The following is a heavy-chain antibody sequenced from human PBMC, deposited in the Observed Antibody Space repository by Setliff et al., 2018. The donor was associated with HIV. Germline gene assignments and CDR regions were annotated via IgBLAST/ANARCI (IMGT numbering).Heavy chain of an antibody. D-gene: IGHD3-22*01. V-gene: IGHV4-31*03. Sequence: SETLSLTCSVSGGSISSGGYYWTWIRQHPGKGLEWIGFIYYSGTIYYNPSLKSRVTISVDTSQNQFSLKLSSVTAADTAVYYCARVRGDDTSGHVDYWGQGTLVTVSS. CDR3: ARVRGDDTSGHVDY. J-gene: IGHJ4*02. CDR1: GGSISSGGYY. CDR2: IYYSGTI.